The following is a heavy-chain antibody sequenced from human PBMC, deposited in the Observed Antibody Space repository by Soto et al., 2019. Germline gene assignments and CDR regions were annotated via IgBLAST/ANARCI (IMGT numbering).Heavy chain of an antibody. CDR1: GYTFTNYG. CDR2: ITASNGNA. D-gene: IGHD2-2*01. CDR3: ARAASCSSNSRSENFHYGLAV. J-gene: IGHJ6*02. Sequence: ASVKVSCKASGYTFTNYGITWVRQAPGQGLEWMGWITASNGNANYAREIQGRLTLTRDTSTNTASMELRSLRSDDTAVYYCARAASCSSNSRSENFHYGLAVWGQGTTVTVSS. V-gene: IGHV1-18*01.